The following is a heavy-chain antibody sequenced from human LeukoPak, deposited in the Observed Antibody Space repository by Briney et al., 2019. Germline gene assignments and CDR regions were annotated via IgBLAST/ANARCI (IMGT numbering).Heavy chain of an antibody. CDR1: GFTFSSYS. CDR2: ISSSSYI. CDR3: ARSLYCSSTSCLDAFDI. J-gene: IGHJ3*02. V-gene: IGHV3-21*01. D-gene: IGHD2-2*01. Sequence: AGGTLRLSCAASGFTFSSYSMNWVRQAPGKGLEWVSSISSSSYIYYADSVKGRFTISRDNAKNSLYLQMNSLRAEDTAVYYCARSLYCSSTSCLDAFDIWGQGKMGTVSS.